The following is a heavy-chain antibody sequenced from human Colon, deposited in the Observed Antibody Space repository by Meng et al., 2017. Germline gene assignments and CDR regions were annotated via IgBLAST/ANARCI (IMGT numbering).Heavy chain of an antibody. V-gene: IGHV4-59*01. CDR1: GDSMNSYF. D-gene: IGHD4-17*01. CDR2: ISYSGSA. CDR3: ARILGYGDDSRFDF. J-gene: IGHJ4*02. Sequence: SETLSLTCTVSGDSMNSYFWTWIRQPPGKGLEWIGHISYSGSAYYEPSLKGRVAMSVDTSRRQLSLSLKSVTAADTAVYYCARILGYGDDSRFDFWGQGIRVTVSS.